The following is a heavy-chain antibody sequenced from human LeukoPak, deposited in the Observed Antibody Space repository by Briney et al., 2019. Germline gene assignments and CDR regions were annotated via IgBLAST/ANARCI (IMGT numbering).Heavy chain of an antibody. CDR1: GGSISSYY. CDR3: ARRGQPGYSSGWITYYYYYMDV. V-gene: IGHV4-59*01. CDR2: IYYSGST. J-gene: IGHJ6*03. Sequence: PSETLSLTCTVSGGSISSYYWSWIRQPPGKGLEWIGYIYYSGSTNYNPSLKSRVTISVDTSKNQFSLKLSSVTAADTAVYYCARRGQPGYSSGWITYYYYYMDVWGKGTTVTVSS. D-gene: IGHD6-19*01.